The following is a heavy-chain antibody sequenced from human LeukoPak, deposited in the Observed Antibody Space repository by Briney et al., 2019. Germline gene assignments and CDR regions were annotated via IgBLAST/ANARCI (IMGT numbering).Heavy chain of an antibody. CDR3: ARGRWNTGMVSPYYFDY. Sequence: SETLSLTCTVSGGSISNYYWSWIRQPAGKGLEWIGRTHTSGSTNYNPSLKSRLTMSVDTSKSQFSLKLSSVTAADTAVYYCARGRWNTGMVSPYYFDYWGQGTLVTVSS. D-gene: IGHD5-18*01. CDR1: GGSISNYY. CDR2: THTSGST. J-gene: IGHJ4*02. V-gene: IGHV4-4*07.